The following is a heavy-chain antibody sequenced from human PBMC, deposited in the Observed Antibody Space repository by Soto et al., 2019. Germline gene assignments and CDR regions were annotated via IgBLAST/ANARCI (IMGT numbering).Heavy chain of an antibody. Sequence: GGALRLSCAASGFTFSSYCMHWVRQAPGKGLEWVAVIWYDGSNKYYADSVKGRFTISRDNSKNTLYLQMNSLRAEDTAVYYCARDYSPSGGADFIDYWGQGTLVTVSS. J-gene: IGHJ4*02. V-gene: IGHV3-33*01. D-gene: IGHD6-19*01. CDR2: IWYDGSNK. CDR1: GFTFSSYC. CDR3: ARDYSPSGGADFIDY.